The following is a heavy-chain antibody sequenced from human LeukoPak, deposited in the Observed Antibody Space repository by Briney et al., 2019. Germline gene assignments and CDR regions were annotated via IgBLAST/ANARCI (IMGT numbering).Heavy chain of an antibody. J-gene: IGHJ4*02. CDR1: GFTFSSYW. V-gene: IGHV3-7*01. CDR2: IKRDGSEE. Sequence: PGGSLRLSCAASGFTFSSYWMSWVRQAPGRGLEWVAHIKRDGSEEYYVDSMKGRFTVSRDNAKNSLYLQMNSLRAEDTAVYYCAREKFDYWGQGTLVTVSS. CDR3: AREKFDY.